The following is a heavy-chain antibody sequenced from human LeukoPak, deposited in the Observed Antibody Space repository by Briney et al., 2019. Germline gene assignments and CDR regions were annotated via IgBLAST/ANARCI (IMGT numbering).Heavy chain of an antibody. CDR3: ARFRSVLWDFDY. CDR2: INSDGSST. V-gene: IGHV3-74*01. Sequence: PGGSLRLSCAASGFTFSSYSMNWVRQAPGKGLVWVSRINSDGSSTRYADPVKGRFTISRDNAKNTLYLQMNSLRAEDTAVYYCARFRSVLWDFDYWGQGTLVTVSS. D-gene: IGHD4/OR15-4a*01. CDR1: GFTFSSYS. J-gene: IGHJ4*02.